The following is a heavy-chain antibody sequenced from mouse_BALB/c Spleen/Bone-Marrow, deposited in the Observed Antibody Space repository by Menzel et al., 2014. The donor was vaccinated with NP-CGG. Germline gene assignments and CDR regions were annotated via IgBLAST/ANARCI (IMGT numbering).Heavy chain of an antibody. CDR1: GYSFTGYT. D-gene: IGHD2-13*01. CDR2: INPYNGGT. CDR3: TRGLEYVVDY. J-gene: IGHJ4*01. Sequence: EVHLVESGPELVKPGASMKISCKASGYSFTGYTMNWVKQSHGKNLDWIGLINPYNGGTSYNQKFKDKATLTVDKSSSTAYMELLSLTSEDSAVYYCTRGLEYVVDYWGQGTSVTVSS. V-gene: IGHV1-31*01.